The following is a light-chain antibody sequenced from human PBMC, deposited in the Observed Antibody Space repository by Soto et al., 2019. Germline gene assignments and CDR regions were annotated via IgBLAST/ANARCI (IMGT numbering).Light chain of an antibody. CDR2: WAS. CDR3: QQYYAAPSNT. Sequence: VMTQSPGSGAVSRGERPTIKCKSRQSVFNRSNNKNYLAWYQQKPGQPPKLLIYWASTRESGVPERFSGSGSGTDFTLTISSLQAEDVATYYCQQYYAAPSNTFGQGTRLEIK. V-gene: IGKV4-1*01. CDR1: QSVFNRSNNKNY. J-gene: IGKJ5*01.